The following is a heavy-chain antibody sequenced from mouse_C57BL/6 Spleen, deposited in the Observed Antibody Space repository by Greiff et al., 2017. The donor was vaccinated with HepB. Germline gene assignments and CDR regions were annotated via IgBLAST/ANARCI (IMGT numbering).Heavy chain of an antibody. Sequence: EVQLQQSGPELVKPGASVKISCKASGYTFTDYYMNWVKQSHGKSLEWIGDINPNNGGTSYNQKFKGKATLTVDKSSSTAYMELRSLTSEDSAVYYCARRKGGLYAMDYWGQGTSVTVSS. V-gene: IGHV1-26*01. D-gene: IGHD1-1*02. CDR1: GYTFTDYY. CDR2: INPNNGGT. J-gene: IGHJ4*01. CDR3: ARRKGGLYAMDY.